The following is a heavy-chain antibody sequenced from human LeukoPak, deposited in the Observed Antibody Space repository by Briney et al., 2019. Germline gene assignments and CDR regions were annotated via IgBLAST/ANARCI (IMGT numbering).Heavy chain of an antibody. J-gene: IGHJ3*02. Sequence: SETLSLTCTVSGASISSYYWSWIRQPPGKGLEWIGEINHSGSTNYNPSLKSRVTISVDTSKNQFSLKLSSVTAADTAVYYCARGAGPHAFDIWGQGTMVTVSS. CDR2: INHSGST. V-gene: IGHV4-34*01. CDR3: ARGAGPHAFDI. CDR1: GASISSYY.